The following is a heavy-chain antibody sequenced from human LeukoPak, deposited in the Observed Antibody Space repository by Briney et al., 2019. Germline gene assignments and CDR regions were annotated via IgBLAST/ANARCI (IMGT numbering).Heavy chain of an antibody. CDR3: ARLRYYAMDV. CDR2: ISSSSRTI. CDR1: GFTFSTYD. Sequence: GGSLRLSCAASGFTFSTYDMNWVRQAPGKGLEWVSYISSSSRTISYADSVKGRFTISRDNAKNSLYLQMNSLGAEDTAVYYCARLRYYAMDVWGQGTTVTASS. J-gene: IGHJ6*02. V-gene: IGHV3-48*01.